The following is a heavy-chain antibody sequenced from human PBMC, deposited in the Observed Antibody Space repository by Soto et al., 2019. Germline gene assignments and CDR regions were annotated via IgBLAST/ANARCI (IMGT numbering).Heavy chain of an antibody. J-gene: IGHJ6*02. CDR2: ISSSSSYI. CDR1: GFTFSSYS. V-gene: IGHV3-21*01. D-gene: IGHD4-17*01. CDR3: ARGGPYGDYVDGTYYYGMDV. Sequence: PGGSLRLSCAASGFTFSSYSMNWVRQAPGKGLEWVSSISSSSSYIYYADSVKGRFTISRDNAKNSLYLQMNSLRAEDTAVYYCARGGPYGDYVDGTYYYGMDVWGQGTTVTVSS.